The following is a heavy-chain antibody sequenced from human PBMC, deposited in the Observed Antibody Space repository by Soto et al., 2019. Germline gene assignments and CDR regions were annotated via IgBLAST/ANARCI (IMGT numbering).Heavy chain of an antibody. J-gene: IGHJ2*01. D-gene: IGHD4-17*01. CDR1: GFTFSSYW. CDR3: ARDRTVKTGWYFDL. Sequence: GGSLRLSCAASGFTFSSYWMHWVRQAPGKGLVWVSRISGSGGSTYYADSVKGRFTISRDNSKNTLYLQMNSLRAEDTAVYYCARDRTVKTGWYFDLWGRGTLVTVSS. CDR2: ISGSGGST. V-gene: IGHV3-23*01.